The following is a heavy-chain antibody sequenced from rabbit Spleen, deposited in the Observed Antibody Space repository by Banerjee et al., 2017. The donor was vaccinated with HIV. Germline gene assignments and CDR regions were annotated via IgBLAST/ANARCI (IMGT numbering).Heavy chain of an antibody. D-gene: IGHD8-1*01. CDR3: ARDSGTSFSSYGMDL. Sequence: QSLEESGGDLVKPGASLTLTCTASGFSFSSSYYMCWVRQAPGKGLEWIGCIAGGSSGNTYYASWAKGRFTISKTSSTTVTLQMTSLTAADTATYFCARDSGTSFSSYGMDLWGQGTLVTVS. J-gene: IGHJ6*01. V-gene: IGHV1S40*01. CDR2: IAGGSSGNT. CDR1: GFSFSSSYY.